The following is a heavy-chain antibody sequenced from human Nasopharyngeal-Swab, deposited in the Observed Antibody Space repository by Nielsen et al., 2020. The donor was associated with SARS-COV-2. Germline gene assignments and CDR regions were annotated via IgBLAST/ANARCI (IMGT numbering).Heavy chain of an antibody. CDR2: IYYSGST. Sequence: SETLSLTCTVSGGSISSYYWSWIRQLPGKGLEWIGYIYYSGSTNYNPSLKSRVTISVDTSKNQFSLKLSSVTAADTAVYYCARAYSSSWYPGYYYYGMDVWGQGTTVTVSS. D-gene: IGHD6-13*01. J-gene: IGHJ6*02. CDR1: GGSISSYY. V-gene: IGHV4-59*01. CDR3: ARAYSSSWYPGYYYYGMDV.